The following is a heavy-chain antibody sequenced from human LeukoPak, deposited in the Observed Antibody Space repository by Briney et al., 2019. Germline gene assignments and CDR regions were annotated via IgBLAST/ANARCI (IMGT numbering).Heavy chain of an antibody. D-gene: IGHD3-10*01. CDR1: GFTFRTYG. J-gene: IGHJ4*02. CDR3: AKVKSITMVRGVIITSLFDS. CDR2: IWSDENNK. V-gene: IGHV3-33*06. Sequence: PGRSLRLSCAASGFTFRTYGIHWVRQAPGKGLEWVAVIWSDENNKQYADSVKGRFTIARDNSKNTVFLQMNSLRAEDTAEYFCAKVKSITMVRGVIITSLFDSWAQGTLVTVSS.